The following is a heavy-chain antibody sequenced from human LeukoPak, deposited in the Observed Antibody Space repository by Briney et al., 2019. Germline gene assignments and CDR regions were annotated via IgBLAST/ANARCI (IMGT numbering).Heavy chain of an antibody. Sequence: GGSLRLSCAASGFTFSSYAMTWVRQAPGKGLQWVSGVSGSGGSTYYADSVKGRFTISRDNSKNTLYLQMNSLRAEDTAVYYCARGNYGSGSYYQNNWFDPWGQGTLVTVSS. D-gene: IGHD3-10*01. CDR1: GFTFSSYA. CDR3: ARGNYGSGSYYQNNWFDP. J-gene: IGHJ5*02. CDR2: VSGSGGST. V-gene: IGHV3-23*01.